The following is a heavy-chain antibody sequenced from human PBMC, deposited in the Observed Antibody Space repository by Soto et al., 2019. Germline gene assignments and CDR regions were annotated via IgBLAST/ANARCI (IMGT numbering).Heavy chain of an antibody. V-gene: IGHV1-69*02. D-gene: IGHD2-15*01. Sequence: SVKVSCKASGGTFSSYTISWVRQAPGQGLEWMGRIIPILGIANYAQKFQGRVTITADKSTSTAYMELSSLRSEDTAVYYCARVARCSGGSCYSVVHSWFDPWG. J-gene: IGHJ5*02. CDR3: ARVARCSGGSCYSVVHSWFDP. CDR1: GGTFSSYT. CDR2: IIPILGIA.